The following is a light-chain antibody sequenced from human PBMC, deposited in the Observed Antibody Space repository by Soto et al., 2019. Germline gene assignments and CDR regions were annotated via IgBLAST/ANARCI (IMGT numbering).Light chain of an antibody. V-gene: IGKV3-15*01. J-gene: IGKJ5*01. CDR3: QQYNSWPPIT. Sequence: VMMTQSPATLSVSPGERATLSCRASESVSSNLAWYQQRPGQAPRLVIYGASTRATGIPARFSGGGSGTEFTLTISSLQSEDFAVYYCQQYNSWPPITFGQGTRLEI. CDR2: GAS. CDR1: ESVSSN.